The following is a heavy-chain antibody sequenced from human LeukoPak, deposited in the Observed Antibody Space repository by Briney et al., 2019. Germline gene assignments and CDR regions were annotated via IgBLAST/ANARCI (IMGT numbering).Heavy chain of an antibody. V-gene: IGHV4-38-2*02. J-gene: IGHJ3*02. CDR2: IYHSGST. CDR3: ARQDIVVVIAISNAFDI. D-gene: IGHD2-21*01. CDR1: GYSISSGYY. Sequence: SETLSLTCTVSGYSISSGYYWGWIRQPPGKGLEWIGSIYHSGSTYYNPSLKSRVTISVDTSKNQFSLKLSSVTAADTAVYYYARQDIVVVIAISNAFDIWGQGTMVTVSS.